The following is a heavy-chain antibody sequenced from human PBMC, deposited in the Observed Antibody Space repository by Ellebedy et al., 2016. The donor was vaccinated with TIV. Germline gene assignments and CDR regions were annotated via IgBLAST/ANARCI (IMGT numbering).Heavy chain of an antibody. Sequence: GESLKISXAASGFTVSDHYMSWVRQAPGKGLEWVSDIYSGGETYYADSVKGRFTISRDNFENTLYLQTNSLSAEDTAVYYRARVGNIGVPADDAFDIWGQGTMVTVSS. V-gene: IGHV3-53*01. D-gene: IGHD6-19*01. CDR1: GFTVSDHY. J-gene: IGHJ3*02. CDR3: ARVGNIGVPADDAFDI. CDR2: IYSGGET.